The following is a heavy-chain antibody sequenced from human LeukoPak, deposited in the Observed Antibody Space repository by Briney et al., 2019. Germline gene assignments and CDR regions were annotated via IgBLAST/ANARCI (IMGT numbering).Heavy chain of an antibody. D-gene: IGHD3-22*01. Sequence: SETLSLTCTVSGGSISSSNYYWGWIRQTPGKGLEWIGNIYYSGSTYYNPSLKSRVTISVDTSKNQFSLKLSSVTAADTAVYYCARGYYDSSGYYWEHYYYGMDVWGQGTTVTVSS. J-gene: IGHJ6*02. V-gene: IGHV4-39*07. CDR1: GGSISSSNYY. CDR2: IYYSGST. CDR3: ARGYYDSSGYYWEHYYYGMDV.